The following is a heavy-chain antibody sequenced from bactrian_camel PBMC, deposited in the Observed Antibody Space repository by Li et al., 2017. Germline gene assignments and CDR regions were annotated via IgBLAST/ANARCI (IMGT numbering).Heavy chain of an antibody. D-gene: IGHD4*01. CDR1: EDTYC. J-gene: IGHJ6*01. Sequence: HVQLVESGGGSAQAGGSLRLSCAVAEDTYCMGWFRQAPGHERRVVATISDIGTWYSGPVKGRFTISQDIANNTVYLQMNNLKPEDTAVYYCAIRGGDYEAPRRCDLGNWGEGTQVTVS. CDR3: AIRGGDYEAPRRCDLGN. CDR2: ISDIGT. V-gene: IGHV3S53*01.